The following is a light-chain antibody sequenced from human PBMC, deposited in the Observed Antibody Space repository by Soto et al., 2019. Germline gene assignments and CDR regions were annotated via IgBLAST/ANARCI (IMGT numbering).Light chain of an antibody. Sequence: EIVMTQSPATLSVSPGERATLSCRASQSINTNLAWYQQRPGQAPRLLIYGASTRATGIPARFSGSGSDTDFTLTISSLQSEDFAVYYCQRYTEWPLFAFGPGTRVDIK. V-gene: IGKV3D-15*01. CDR2: GAS. J-gene: IGKJ3*01. CDR3: QRYTEWPLFA. CDR1: QSINTN.